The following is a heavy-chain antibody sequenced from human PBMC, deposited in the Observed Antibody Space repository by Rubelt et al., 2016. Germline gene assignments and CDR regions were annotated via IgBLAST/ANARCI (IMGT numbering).Heavy chain of an antibody. D-gene: IGHD3-3*01. J-gene: IGHJ5*02. CDR2: IYYSGST. CDR3: ASADYDFWSGSDRNWFDP. V-gene: IGHV4-39*01. Sequence: QLQLQESGPGLVKPSETLSLTCTVSGGSISSSSYYWGWIRQPPGKGLKWIGSIYYSGSTYYNPSLKSRVTISVDTSKNQFSLKLSSVTAADTAVYYCASADYDFWSGSDRNWFDPWGQGTLVTVSS. CDR1: GGSISSSSYY.